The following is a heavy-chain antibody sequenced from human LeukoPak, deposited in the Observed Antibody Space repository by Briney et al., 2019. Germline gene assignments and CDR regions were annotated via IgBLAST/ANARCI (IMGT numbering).Heavy chain of an antibody. CDR1: GLTFSTYG. V-gene: IGHV3-23*01. D-gene: IGHD4-23*01. CDR2: ITGSGGNP. CDR3: AKVRAATVVAQLNAFDI. J-gene: IGHJ3*02. Sequence: GGSLRLSCAASGLTFSTYGMNWVRQAPGKGLEWVSAITGSGGNPYYADYVKGRFTVSRDNSKNTSFLKMKSLRADDRAAYYCAKVRAATVVAQLNAFDIWGQGTMVTVSS.